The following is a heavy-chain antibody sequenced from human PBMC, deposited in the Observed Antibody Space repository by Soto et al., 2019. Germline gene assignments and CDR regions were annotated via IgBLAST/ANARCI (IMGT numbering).Heavy chain of an antibody. CDR3: AKDTGRGGGSVFDY. J-gene: IGHJ4*02. Sequence: GGSLRLSCAPSGFIFSNYAMGWVRQARGKGLEWVSAISGSGADTYYTESVKGRFTISRDNFKNTLYLQMNSLRAEDTAVYYCAKDTGRGGGSVFDYWGQGTLVTV. CDR1: GFIFSNYA. V-gene: IGHV3-23*01. CDR2: ISGSGADT. D-gene: IGHD2-15*01.